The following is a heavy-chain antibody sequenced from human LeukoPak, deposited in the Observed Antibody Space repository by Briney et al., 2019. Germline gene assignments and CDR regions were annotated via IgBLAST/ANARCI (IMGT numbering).Heavy chain of an antibody. V-gene: IGHV3-30*18. D-gene: IGHD3-22*01. CDR1: GFTFSSYG. CDR3: AKDLVYYDSSPGAFDI. Sequence: GGSLRLSCAASGFTFSSYGMHWVRQAPGKGLEWVAVKSYDGSNKYYADSVKGRFTISRDNSKNTLYLPMNSLRAEDTAVYYCAKDLVYYDSSPGAFDIWGQGTMVTVSS. J-gene: IGHJ3*02. CDR2: KSYDGSNK.